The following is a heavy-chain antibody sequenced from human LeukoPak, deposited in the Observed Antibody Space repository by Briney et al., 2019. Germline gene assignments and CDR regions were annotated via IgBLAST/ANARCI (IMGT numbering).Heavy chain of an antibody. CDR2: ISGSGGST. V-gene: IGHV3-23*01. J-gene: IGHJ4*02. D-gene: IGHD3-10*01. CDR1: GFTFSSYG. Sequence: PGGSLRLSCAASGFTFSSYGMSWVRQAPGEGLEWVSAISGSGGSTYYADSVKGRFTISRDNSKNTLYLQMNSLRAEDTAVYYCAKAITMVRGVIEYWGQGTLVTVSS. CDR3: AKAITMVRGVIEY.